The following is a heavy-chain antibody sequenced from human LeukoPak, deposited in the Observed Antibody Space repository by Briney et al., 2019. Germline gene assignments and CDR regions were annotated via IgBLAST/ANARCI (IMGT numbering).Heavy chain of an antibody. J-gene: IGHJ4*02. CDR3: ARGPSHGAKYHGFFDH. D-gene: IGHD2-2*01. CDR1: GESFSCYY. Sequence: PSETLSLTCAVYGESFSCYYWSWIRHPPGKVLEWIGEINQSGTTNCSPSLNGRISTSVDPTKNKFPLRLNSVNAEDTAVYFCARGPSHGAKYHGFFDHWGQGTLVTVSS. V-gene: IGHV4-34*01. CDR2: INQSGTT.